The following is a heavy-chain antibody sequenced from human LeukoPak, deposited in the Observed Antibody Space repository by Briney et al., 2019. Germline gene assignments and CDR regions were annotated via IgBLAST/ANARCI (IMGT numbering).Heavy chain of an antibody. J-gene: IGHJ5*02. Sequence: SETLSLTCTVSGGSVSSGSYYWNCIRQPPGKGLEWIGYVYHSGSTNYNPSLKSRVIISLDTSKNQFSLKLSSVTAADTAIYYCARGKTWFAPWGQGTLVTISS. D-gene: IGHD4-23*01. CDR1: GGSVSSGSYY. CDR2: VYHSGST. V-gene: IGHV4-61*01. CDR3: ARGKTWFAP.